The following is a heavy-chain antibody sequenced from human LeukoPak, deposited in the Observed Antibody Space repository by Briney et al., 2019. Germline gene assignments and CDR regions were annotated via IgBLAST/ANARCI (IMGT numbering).Heavy chain of an antibody. CDR2: ISSNGGST. V-gene: IGHV3-64*01. J-gene: IGHJ6*03. CDR1: RFTFSSYA. Sequence: GGSLRLSCAASRFTFSSYAMHWVRQAPGKGLEYVSAISSNGGSTYYANSVKGRFTISRDNSKNTLYLQMGSLRAEDMAVYYCARAPPPTPYYYYYMDVWGKGTTVTISS. CDR3: ARAPPPTPYYYYYMDV.